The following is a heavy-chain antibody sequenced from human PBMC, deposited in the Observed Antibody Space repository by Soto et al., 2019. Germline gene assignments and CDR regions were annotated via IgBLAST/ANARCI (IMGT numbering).Heavy chain of an antibody. CDR3: ARDGHITGTTSAYYYGMDV. Sequence: EVQLVESGGGLVQPGGSLRLSCAASGFTVSSNYMSWVRQAPGKGLEWVSVIYSGGSTYYADSVKGRFTISRDNYKNTLYLQMNSLRAEDTAVYYCARDGHITGTTSAYYYGMDVWGQGTTVTVSS. V-gene: IGHV3-66*01. D-gene: IGHD1-7*01. CDR1: GFTVSSNY. J-gene: IGHJ6*02. CDR2: IYSGGST.